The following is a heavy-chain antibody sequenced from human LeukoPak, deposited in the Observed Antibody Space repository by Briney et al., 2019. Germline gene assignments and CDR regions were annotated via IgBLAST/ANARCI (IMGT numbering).Heavy chain of an antibody. V-gene: IGHV4-4*07. J-gene: IGHJ4*02. D-gene: IGHD2-2*01. CDR2: IYTSGST. Sequence: SETLSPTCTVSGGSISSYYWSWIRQPAGKGLEWIGRIYTSGSTNYNPSLKSRVTMSVDTSKNQFSLKLSSVTAADTAVYYCARDRYCSSTSCYSAFVYWGQGTLVTVSS. CDR3: ARDRYCSSTSCYSAFVY. CDR1: GGSISSYY.